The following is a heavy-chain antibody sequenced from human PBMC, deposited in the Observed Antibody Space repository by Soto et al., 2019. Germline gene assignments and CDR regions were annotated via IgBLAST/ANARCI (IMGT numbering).Heavy chain of an antibody. D-gene: IGHD3-9*01. V-gene: IGHV4-59*01. CDR3: ARCGITGYLKYNWFDP. Sequence: SETLSLTCTVSGGSISSYYWSWIRQPPGKGLEWIGYIYYSGSTNYNPSLKSRVTISVDTSKNQFSLKLSSVTAADTAVYYCARCGITGYLKYNWFDPWGQGTLVTVSS. CDR2: IYYSGST. CDR1: GGSISSYY. J-gene: IGHJ5*02.